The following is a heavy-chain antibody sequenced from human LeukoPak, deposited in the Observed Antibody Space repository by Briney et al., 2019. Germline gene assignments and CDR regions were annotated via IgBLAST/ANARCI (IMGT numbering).Heavy chain of an antibody. CDR2: ISAYNGNT. CDR3: ARDGYSSSWYSGGYYYYGMGV. CDR1: GYTFTSYG. V-gene: IGHV1-18*01. J-gene: IGHJ6*02. Sequence: ASVKVSCKASGYTFTSYGISWVRQAPGQGLEWMGWISAYNGNTNYAQKLQGRVTMTTDTSTSTAYMELRSLRSDDTAVYYCARDGYSSSWYSGGYYYYGMGVWGQGTTVTVSS. D-gene: IGHD6-13*01.